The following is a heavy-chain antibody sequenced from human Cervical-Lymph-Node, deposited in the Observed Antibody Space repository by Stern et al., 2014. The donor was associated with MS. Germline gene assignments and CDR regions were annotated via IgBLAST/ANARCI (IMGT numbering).Heavy chain of an antibody. CDR2: IDLDDDK. D-gene: IGHD4-17*01. CDR1: GFSLSTSGMC. J-gene: IGHJ3*02. Sequence: QITLKEYGPALVKPTQTLTLTCTFSGFSLSTSGMCVSWIRQPPGKALEWLALIDLDDDKYYSTSLKTRLTISKDTSKNQVVLTMTNMDPVDTATYYCARIASGDYGSRSDALDIWGQGTMVTVSS. CDR3: ARIASGDYGSRSDALDI. V-gene: IGHV2-70*01.